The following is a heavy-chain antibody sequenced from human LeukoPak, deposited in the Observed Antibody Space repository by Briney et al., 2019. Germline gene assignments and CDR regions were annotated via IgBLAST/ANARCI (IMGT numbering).Heavy chain of an antibody. Sequence: GASLRLSCAASGFTFSSYEMIWVRQAPGKGLEWVSYISSSASTIYYADSVKGRFTISRDNAKNSLYLQMNSLRAEDTAVYYCARGPTGAYWGQGTLVTVSS. CDR3: ARGPTGAY. CDR1: GFTFSSYE. J-gene: IGHJ4*02. CDR2: ISSSASTI. D-gene: IGHD1-14*01. V-gene: IGHV3-48*03.